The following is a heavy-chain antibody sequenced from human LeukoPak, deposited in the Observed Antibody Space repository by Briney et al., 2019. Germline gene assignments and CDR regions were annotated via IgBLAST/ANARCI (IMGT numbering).Heavy chain of an antibody. CDR2: VHLDGRT. Sequence: SETLSLTCGGSGGSVSSTNWWTWIRQPPGKGLEWIGEVHLDGRTNFNPSLESRLTMSVDLSENHVFLKLTSVTAADTAVYYCAREGGFYRPLDYSGQGTLVTVSS. CDR3: AREGGFYRPLDY. D-gene: IGHD6-25*01. CDR1: GGSVSSTNW. V-gene: IGHV4-4*02. J-gene: IGHJ4*02.